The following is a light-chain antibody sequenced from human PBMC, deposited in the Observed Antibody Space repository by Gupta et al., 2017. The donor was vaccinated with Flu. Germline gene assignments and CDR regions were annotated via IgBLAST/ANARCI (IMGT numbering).Light chain of an antibody. Sequence: SLSASVGDKSTLSCRARQSVSRYLHWYTQKLGEAPERLIYAASSWQRVGQSRCSGSGDVTDCNITIISRQPEDFETYYCQQTYADHPSITFGGGTKVEI. CDR3: QQTYADHPSIT. V-gene: IGKV1-39*01. CDR2: AAS. CDR1: QSVSRY. J-gene: IGKJ4*01.